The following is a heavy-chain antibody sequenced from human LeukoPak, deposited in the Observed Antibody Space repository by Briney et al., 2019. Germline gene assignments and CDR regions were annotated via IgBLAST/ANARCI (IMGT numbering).Heavy chain of an antibody. J-gene: IGHJ4*02. V-gene: IGHV3-21*01. CDR1: GFTFSSYS. CDR3: VKIPGYHDSSGYYYFDY. CDR2: ISSSSSYI. D-gene: IGHD3-22*01. Sequence: GRSLRLSCAASGFTFSSYSMNWVRQAPGKGLEWVSSISSSSSYIYYADSVKGRFTISRDNSKDTLYLQMSSLRAEDTAMYYCVKIPGYHDSSGYYYFDYWGQGTLVTVSS.